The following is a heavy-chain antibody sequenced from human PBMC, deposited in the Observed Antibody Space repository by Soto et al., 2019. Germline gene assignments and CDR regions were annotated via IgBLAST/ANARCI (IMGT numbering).Heavy chain of an antibody. J-gene: IGHJ4*02. V-gene: IGHV1-46*01. CDR1: GYTFTSYY. CDR2: INPSGGST. Sequence: ASVKVSCKASGYTFTSYYMHWMRQAPGQGLEWMGIINPSGGSTSYAQKFQGRVTMTRDTSTSTVYMELSSLRSEDTAVYYCARAEEAVAGPEGYFDYWGQGTLVTVSS. CDR3: ARAEEAVAGPEGYFDY. D-gene: IGHD6-19*01.